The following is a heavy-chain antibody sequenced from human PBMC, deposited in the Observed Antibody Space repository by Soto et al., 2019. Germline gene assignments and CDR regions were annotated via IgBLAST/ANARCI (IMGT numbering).Heavy chain of an antibody. CDR3: AKDGPNIVVVPAASPYYFDY. J-gene: IGHJ4*02. CDR2: ISGSGGST. Sequence: GGSLRLSCAASGFTFSSYGMTWVRQAPGKGLEWVSGISGSGGSTSYADSVKGRFTISRDNSKNTLYLQMNSLTAEDTAVYHCAKDGPNIVVVPAASPYYFDYWGQGTLVTVSS. V-gene: IGHV3-23*01. D-gene: IGHD2-2*01. CDR1: GFTFSSYG.